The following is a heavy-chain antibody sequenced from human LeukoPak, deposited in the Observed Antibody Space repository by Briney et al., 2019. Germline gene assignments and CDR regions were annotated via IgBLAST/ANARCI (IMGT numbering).Heavy chain of an antibody. D-gene: IGHD3-10*01. CDR3: ARDAHGSGSYDAFDI. J-gene: IGHJ3*02. V-gene: IGHV3-21*01. CDR1: GFTFSSYS. CDR2: ISSSSSYI. Sequence: KSGGSLRLSCAASGFTFSSYSMNWVRQAPGKGLEWVSSISSSSSYIYYADSVKGRFTISRDNAKNSLYLQMNSLRAEDTAVYYCARDAHGSGSYDAFDIWGQGTMVTVSS.